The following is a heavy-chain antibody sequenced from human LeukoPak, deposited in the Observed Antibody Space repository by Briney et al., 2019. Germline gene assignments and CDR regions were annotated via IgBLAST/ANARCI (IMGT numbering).Heavy chain of an antibody. Sequence: SETLSLTCSVSGGSISSGGYYWSWIRQPPGKGLEWIGYIYHSGSTYYNPSLKSRVTISVDRSKNQFSLKLSSVTAADTAVYYCARYSGSYYSNFDYWGQGTLVTVSS. D-gene: IGHD1-26*01. CDR2: IYHSGST. CDR1: GGSISSGGYY. J-gene: IGHJ4*02. V-gene: IGHV4-30-2*01. CDR3: ARYSGSYYSNFDY.